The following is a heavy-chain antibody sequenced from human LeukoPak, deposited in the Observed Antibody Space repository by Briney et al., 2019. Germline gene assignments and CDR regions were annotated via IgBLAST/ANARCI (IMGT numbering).Heavy chain of an antibody. CDR1: GFTFSSYA. CDR3: AKDWRYCSSTSCYNWFDP. V-gene: IGHV3-30*18. D-gene: IGHD2-2*01. J-gene: IGHJ5*02. CDR2: ISYDGSNK. Sequence: GGSLRLSCAASGFTFSSYAMSWVRQAPGKGLEWVAVISYDGSNKYYADSVKGRFTISRDNSKNTLYLQMNSLRAEDTAVYYCAKDWRYCSSTSCYNWFDPWGQGTLVTVSS.